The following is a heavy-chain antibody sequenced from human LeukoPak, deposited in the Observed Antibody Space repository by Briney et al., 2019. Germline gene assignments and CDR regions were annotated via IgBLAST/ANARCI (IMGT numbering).Heavy chain of an antibody. D-gene: IGHD3-3*01. Sequence: ASVKVSCTASGYTFTSYDINWVRQATGQGLEWMGWMNPNSGNTGYAQKFQGRVTITRNTSISTAYMELSSLRSEDTAVYYCARRISYYDFWSGYSYYFDYWGQGTLVTVSS. V-gene: IGHV1-8*03. CDR3: ARRISYYDFWSGYSYYFDY. CDR1: GYTFTSYD. J-gene: IGHJ4*02. CDR2: MNPNSGNT.